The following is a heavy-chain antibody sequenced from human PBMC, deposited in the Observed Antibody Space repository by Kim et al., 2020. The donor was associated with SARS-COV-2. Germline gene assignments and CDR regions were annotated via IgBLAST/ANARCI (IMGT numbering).Heavy chain of an antibody. J-gene: IGHJ3*02. CDR2: IKSKTDGGTT. V-gene: IGHV3-15*01. CDR1: GFTFSNAW. CDR3: TTEGGGSGSYRENNYQDAFDI. D-gene: IGHD3-10*01. Sequence: GGSLRLSCAASGFTFSNAWMSWVRQAPGKGLEWVGRIKSKTDGGTTDYAAPVKGRFTISRDDSKNTLYLQMNSLKTEDTAVYYCTTEGGGSGSYRENNYQDAFDIWGQGTMVTVSS.